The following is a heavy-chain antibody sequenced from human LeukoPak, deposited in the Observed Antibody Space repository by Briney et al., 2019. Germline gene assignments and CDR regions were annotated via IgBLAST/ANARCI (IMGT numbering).Heavy chain of an antibody. CDR3: ASDGSGWRTDY. V-gene: IGHV3-23*01. CDR2: ISGSGGST. J-gene: IGHJ4*02. Sequence: GGSLRLSCAASGFTFSSYAMSWVRQAPEKGLEWVSAISGSGGSTYYADSVKGRFTISRDNAKNSLYLQMNSLRVEDTAVYYCASDGSGWRTDYWGQGTLVTVSS. CDR1: GFTFSSYA. D-gene: IGHD6-19*01.